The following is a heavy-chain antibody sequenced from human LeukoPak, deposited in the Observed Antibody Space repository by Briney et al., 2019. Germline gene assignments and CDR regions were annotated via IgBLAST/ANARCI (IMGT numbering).Heavy chain of an antibody. V-gene: IGHV3-23*01. CDR2: ISGSPGST. D-gene: IGHD3-22*01. Sequence: GGSLRLSCAASGFTFSSYAMSWVRQAPGKGLEWVSAISGSPGSTYYADSVKGRFTISRDNSKNTLYLQMNSLRAEDTSLYYCAKGIYYDSSGYYYWGQGTLVTVSS. CDR1: GFTFSSYA. J-gene: IGHJ4*02. CDR3: AKGIYYDSSGYYY.